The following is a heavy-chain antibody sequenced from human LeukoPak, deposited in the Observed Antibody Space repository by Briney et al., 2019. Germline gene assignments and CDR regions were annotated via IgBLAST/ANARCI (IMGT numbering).Heavy chain of an antibody. CDR1: GGSISSYY. D-gene: IGHD3-10*01. Sequence: SETLSLTCTVSGGSISSYYWSWIRQPPGKGLEWIGYIYYSGSTNYNPSLKSRVTISVDTSKNQFSLKLSSVTAADTAVYYCARGSDYYGSGVNYWGQGTLVTVSS. CDR2: IYYSGST. CDR3: ARGSDYYGSGVNY. V-gene: IGHV4-59*08. J-gene: IGHJ4*02.